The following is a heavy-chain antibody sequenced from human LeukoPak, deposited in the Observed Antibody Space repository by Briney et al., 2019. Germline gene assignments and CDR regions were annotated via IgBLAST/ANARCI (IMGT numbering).Heavy chain of an antibody. D-gene: IGHD3-9*01. Sequence: PSETLSLTCTVSGGSISSGGYYWSWIRQHPGKGLEWIGYIYYSGSTYYNPSLKSRVTISVDTSKNQFSLKLSSVTAADTAVYYCATGGGFDWLLLVYWGQGTLVTVSS. CDR2: IYYSGST. V-gene: IGHV4-31*03. CDR3: ATGGGFDWLLLVY. J-gene: IGHJ4*02. CDR1: GGSISSGGYY.